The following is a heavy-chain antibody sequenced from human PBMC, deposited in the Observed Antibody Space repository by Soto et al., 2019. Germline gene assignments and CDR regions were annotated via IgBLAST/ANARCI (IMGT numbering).Heavy chain of an antibody. CDR3: ARVCGGDCHYGMDV. CDR1: GGSISSGGYY. CDR2: IYYSGST. Sequence: QVQLQESGPGLVKPSQTLSLTCTVSGGSISSGGYYWTWIRQHPGKVLEWIGYIYYSGSTYYNPSHKSRVTISVDTSKNQFSMKLSSVTAADTAVYYCARVCGGDCHYGMDVWGQGTTVTVSS. V-gene: IGHV4-31*03. J-gene: IGHJ6*02. D-gene: IGHD2-21*02.